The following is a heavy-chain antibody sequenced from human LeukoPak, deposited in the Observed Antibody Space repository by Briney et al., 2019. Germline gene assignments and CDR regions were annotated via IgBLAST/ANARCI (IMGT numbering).Heavy chain of an antibody. V-gene: IGHV3-74*01. J-gene: IGHJ5*02. CDR3: ARDIVVVPAAQRGDWFDP. CDR2: INTDGSST. Sequence: GGSLRLSCVASGFTFTNYWMSWVRQAPGKGLVWVSRINTDGSSTSYADSVKGRFTISRDNAKNTLYLQMNSLRAEDTAVYYCARDIVVVPAAQRGDWFDPWGQGTLVTVSS. D-gene: IGHD2-2*01. CDR1: GFTFTNYW.